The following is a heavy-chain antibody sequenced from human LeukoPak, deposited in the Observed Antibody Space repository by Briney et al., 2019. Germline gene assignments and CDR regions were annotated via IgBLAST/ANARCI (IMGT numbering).Heavy chain of an antibody. CDR1: GGSISSYY. J-gene: IGHJ4*02. D-gene: IGHD3-10*01. CDR3: ARVLAYYGSGIYSFDY. V-gene: IGHV4-59*08. Sequence: PSETLSLTCTVSGGSISSYYWSWIRQPPGKGLEWIGYIYYSGSTNYNPSLKSRVTISVDTSKNRFSLKLRSVTAADTAVYSCARVLAYYGSGIYSFDYWGQGTLVTVSS. CDR2: IYYSGST.